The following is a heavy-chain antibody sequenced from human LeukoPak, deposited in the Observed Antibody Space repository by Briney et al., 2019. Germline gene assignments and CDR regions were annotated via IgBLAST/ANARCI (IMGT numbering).Heavy chain of an antibody. CDR1: GGSISGFY. CDR3: AGDSSGYDSSWYFDF. D-gene: IGHD3-9*01. V-gene: IGHV4-59*01. CDR2: IHYSGST. J-gene: IGHJ2*01. Sequence: SETLSLTCTVSGGSISGFYWSWIRQAPGRGLEWIGYIHYSGSTNYSPSLNSRVTISVDTSKNQFSLKLSSVSAAHTAVYYCAGDSSGYDSSWYFDFWGRGTLVTVSS.